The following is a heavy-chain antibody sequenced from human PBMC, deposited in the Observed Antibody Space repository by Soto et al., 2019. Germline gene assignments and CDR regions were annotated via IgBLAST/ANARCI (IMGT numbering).Heavy chain of an antibody. CDR2: ISGSGGST. CDR3: AKVAALCSSANANFDNCAFDP. D-gene: IGHD3-9*01. CDR1: GFTFNSYS. Sequence: PVGSLRLSCAASGFTFNSYSMNWVRHAPGKGLEWVAGISGSGGSTFYADAVKGRFSISRDNAKNTLYLEMTSLRPNDTAVYYFAKVAALCSSANANFDNCAFDPWGQGTLVTVSA. V-gene: IGHV3-23*01. J-gene: IGHJ5*02.